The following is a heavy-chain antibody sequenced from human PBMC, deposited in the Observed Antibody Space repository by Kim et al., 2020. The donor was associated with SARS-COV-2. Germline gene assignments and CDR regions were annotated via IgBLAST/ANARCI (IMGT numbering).Heavy chain of an antibody. D-gene: IGHD6-13*01. CDR2: VFYSGTT. Sequence: SETLSLTCTVSGDSMNTNRYYWAWIRQAPGKGLEYIGRVFYSGTTNYNPSLKNRVTISVDTSKNQFSLRLTSVTAADTALYYCARQEATAACFDPWGQGILVTVSS. J-gene: IGHJ5*02. V-gene: IGHV4-39*01. CDR3: ARQEATAACFDP. CDR1: GDSMNTNRYY.